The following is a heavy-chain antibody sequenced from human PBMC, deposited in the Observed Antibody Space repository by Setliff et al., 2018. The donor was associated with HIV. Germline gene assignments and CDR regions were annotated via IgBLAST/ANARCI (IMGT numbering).Heavy chain of an antibody. CDR1: GYTFISYA. CDR2: INAGSGNT. V-gene: IGHV1-3*01. J-gene: IGHJ5*02. D-gene: IGHD2-21*02. CDR3: ARDCGGDCRNWFDP. Sequence: ASVKVSCKASGYTFISYAMHWVRQAPGQRLEWMGWINAGSGNTKYSQKFQGRVTITRDTSASTAYMELSSLRSEDTAVYYCARDCGGDCRNWFDPWGQGTLVTVSS.